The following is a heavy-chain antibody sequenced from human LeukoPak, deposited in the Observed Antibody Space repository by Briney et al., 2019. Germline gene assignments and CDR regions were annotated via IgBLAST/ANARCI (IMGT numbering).Heavy chain of an antibody. V-gene: IGHV1-69*13. Sequence: ASVTVSCTASGGTFSSYAISWVRQAPGQGLEWMGGIIPIFGTANYAQKFQGRVTITADESTSTAYMELSSLRSEDTAVYYCARVITMVRGDIITHYYFDYWGQGTLVTVSS. D-gene: IGHD3-10*01. J-gene: IGHJ4*02. CDR3: ARVITMVRGDIITHYYFDY. CDR2: IIPIFGTA. CDR1: GGTFSSYA.